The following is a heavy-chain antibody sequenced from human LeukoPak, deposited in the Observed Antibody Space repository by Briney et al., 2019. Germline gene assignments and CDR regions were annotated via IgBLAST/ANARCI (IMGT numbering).Heavy chain of an antibody. J-gene: IGHJ4*02. CDR1: GYSISSGYY. D-gene: IGHD3-10*01. CDR3: ARHPLNYYGSGSYLDY. CDR2: IYHSGST. V-gene: IGHV4-38-2*01. Sequence: PSETLSLTCVVSGYSISSGYYWGWIRQPPGKGLEWIGSIYHSGSTYYNPSLKSRVTISVDTSKNQFSLKLSSVTAADTAVYYCARHPLNYYGSGSYLDYWGQGTLVTVSS.